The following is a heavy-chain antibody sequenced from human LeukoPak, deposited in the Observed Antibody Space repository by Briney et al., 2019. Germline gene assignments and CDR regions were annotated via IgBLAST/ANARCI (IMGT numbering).Heavy chain of an antibody. CDR3: ARRVYYFDY. CDR2: IYYSGST. CDR1: GGSISSSSHY. Sequence: SETLSLTCTVSGGSISSSSHYWGWIRQPPGKGLEWIGSIYYSGSTYYNPSLKSRVTISVDTSKNQFSLKLSSVTAADTAVYYCARRVYYFDYWGQGTLVTVSS. J-gene: IGHJ4*02. V-gene: IGHV4-39*01.